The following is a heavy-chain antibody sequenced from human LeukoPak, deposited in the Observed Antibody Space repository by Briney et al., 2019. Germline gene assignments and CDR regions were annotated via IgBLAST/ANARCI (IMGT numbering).Heavy chain of an antibody. V-gene: IGHV1-8*01. Sequence: GASVKVSCKASGYTFTGYDINWVRQATGQGLEWMGWMNPNSGNTGYAQKFQGRVTMTRNTSINTAYMELSSLRSDDTAVYYCARDFQYSSSTSPRFDYWGQGTLVTVSS. D-gene: IGHD6-6*01. J-gene: IGHJ4*02. CDR2: MNPNSGNT. CDR3: ARDFQYSSSTSPRFDY. CDR1: GYTFTGYD.